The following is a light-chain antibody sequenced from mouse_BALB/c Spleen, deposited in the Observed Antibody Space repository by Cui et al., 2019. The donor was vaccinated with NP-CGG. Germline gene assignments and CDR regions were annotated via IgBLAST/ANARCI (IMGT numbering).Light chain of an antibody. CDR3: GLWFSNHWG. J-gene: IGLJ1*01. CDR1: TGGGTKRNY. CDR2: GTN. V-gene: IGLV1*02. Sequence: QAIFTQQTARTTLPGETITVTGCSRTGGGTKRNYGNWVQEKPEHLFTGLIGGTNNRAPGVSARFSGSPIGDKAALTITGAQTDDEAIYFCGLWFSNHWGFGGGTKLTVL.